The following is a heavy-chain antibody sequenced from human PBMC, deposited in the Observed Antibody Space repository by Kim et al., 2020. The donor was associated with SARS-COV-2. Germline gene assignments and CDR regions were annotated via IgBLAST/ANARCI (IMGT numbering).Heavy chain of an antibody. Sequence: YAVSVNSRLTINPDTSKNQFSLQLNSVTPEDTAVYYCARDVAARADAFDIWGQGTMVTVSS. V-gene: IGHV6-1*01. J-gene: IGHJ3*02. D-gene: IGHD6-13*01. CDR3: ARDVAARADAFDI.